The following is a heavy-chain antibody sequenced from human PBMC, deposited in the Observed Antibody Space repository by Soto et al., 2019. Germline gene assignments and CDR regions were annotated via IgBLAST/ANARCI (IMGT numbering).Heavy chain of an antibody. CDR2: INPNSGGT. Sequence: QEQLVQSGAEVNKPGASVKVSCKSSGYTFIGYYMHWARQAPGQGLEWMGWINPNSGGTNYAQKFQCRVTMTRDTSISTAYMELSRLRSDDTAVYSCARDYGGATLDYFDYWGQGTLVTVSS. D-gene: IGHD1-26*01. J-gene: IGHJ4*02. CDR1: GYTFIGYY. V-gene: IGHV1-2*02. CDR3: ARDYGGATLDYFDY.